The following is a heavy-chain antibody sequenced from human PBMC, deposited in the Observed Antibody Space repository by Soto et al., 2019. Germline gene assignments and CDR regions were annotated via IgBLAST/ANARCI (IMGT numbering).Heavy chain of an antibody. V-gene: IGHV1-2*02. CDR1: GHYFSGYY. Sequence: QVQLVQSGAEVKKTGASVKVSCEAPGHYFSGYYMYWVRQAPGHGLEWMGWINLNRCGTNYAQKFQGRVTMTRDTSITTGYMDLRGLTSDDTAVYYCASAPPYYGISGYLEVWGLGTLVTVSS. D-gene: IGHD3-22*01. J-gene: IGHJ4*02. CDR3: ASAPPYYGISGYLEV. CDR2: INLNRCGT.